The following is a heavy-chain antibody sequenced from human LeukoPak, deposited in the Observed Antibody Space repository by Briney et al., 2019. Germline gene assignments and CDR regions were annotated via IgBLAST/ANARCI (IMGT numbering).Heavy chain of an antibody. Sequence: ASVKVSCKVSGYTLTELSMHWVRQAPGKGLEWMGGFDPEDGETIYAQKFQGRVTMTEDTSTDTAYMELSSLRSEDTAVYYCATGKVPAAAGYYYYYYMDVWGKGTTVTVSS. J-gene: IGHJ6*03. CDR3: ATGKVPAAAGYYYYYYMDV. CDR1: GYTLTELS. V-gene: IGHV1-24*01. D-gene: IGHD2-2*01. CDR2: FDPEDGET.